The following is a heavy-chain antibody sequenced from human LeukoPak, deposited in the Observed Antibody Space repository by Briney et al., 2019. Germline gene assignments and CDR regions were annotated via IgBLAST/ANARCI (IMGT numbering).Heavy chain of an antibody. Sequence: PGGSLRLSCAASGFIFSNYGMYWVRQAPDKRLEWVAVIWNDGSNKYYADSVKGRFTISRDNSKNTLYLQMNSLRAEDTAIYYCAKFPESYYYIDVWGKGTTVTVSS. CDR1: GFIFSNYG. J-gene: IGHJ6*03. CDR3: AKFPESYYYIDV. CDR2: IWNDGSNK. V-gene: IGHV3-33*06.